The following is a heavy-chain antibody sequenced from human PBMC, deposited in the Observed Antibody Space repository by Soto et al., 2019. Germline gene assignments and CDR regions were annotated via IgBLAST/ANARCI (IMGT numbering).Heavy chain of an antibody. CDR1: GYTFTSYG. CDR2: ISAYNGNT. D-gene: IGHD2-15*01. J-gene: IGHJ6*02. CDR3: ATDRDCCGGRFYSLVPYFYYGIDV. V-gene: IGHV1-18*04. Sequence: ASVLVSCKASGYTFTSYGISWVRQAPGQGLEWMGWISAYNGNTNYAQKLQGRVTMTTDTSTSTAYMELWSLRSDDTAVYYCATDRDCCGGRFYSLVPYFYYGIDVCGLWTTLTVS.